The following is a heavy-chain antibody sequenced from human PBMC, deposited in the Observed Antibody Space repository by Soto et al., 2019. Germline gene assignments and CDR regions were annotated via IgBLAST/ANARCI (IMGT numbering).Heavy chain of an antibody. Sequence: ASVKVSCKASGYTFTSYYMHWVRQAPGQGLEWMGIINPSGGSTSYAQKFQGRVTMTRDTSTSTVYMELSSLRSEGTAVYYCAREYYYDSSGLRWDAFDIWGQGTMVTVSS. V-gene: IGHV1-46*01. CDR1: GYTFTSYY. CDR3: AREYYYDSSGLRWDAFDI. CDR2: INPSGGST. J-gene: IGHJ3*02. D-gene: IGHD3-22*01.